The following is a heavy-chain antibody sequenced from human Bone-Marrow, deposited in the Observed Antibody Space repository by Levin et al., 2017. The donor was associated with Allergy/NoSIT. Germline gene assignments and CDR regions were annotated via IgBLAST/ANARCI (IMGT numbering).Heavy chain of an antibody. CDR1: GGSITSNNYY. CDR3: ARGVYYYDSGSDIGYIDY. J-gene: IGHJ4*02. Sequence: PSETLSLTCTASGGSITSNNYYCNWVRQPAGKGLEWLGRIYPNGNTDYNPSLTGRVTISVDTSKTHFSLKLSSVTAADTAVYYCARGVYYYDSGSDIGYIDYWGQGTLVTVSS. D-gene: IGHD3-10*01. V-gene: IGHV4-61*02. CDR2: IYPNGNT.